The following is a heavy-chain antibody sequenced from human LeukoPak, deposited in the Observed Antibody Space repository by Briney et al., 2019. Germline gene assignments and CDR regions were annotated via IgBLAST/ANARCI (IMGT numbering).Heavy chain of an antibody. Sequence: SETLSLTCTVSGGSISSYYWSWIRQPPGKGLEWIGYIYYSGSTNYNPSLKSRVTMSVDTSKNLFSLKLSSVTAADTAVYYCARRPYWYFDLWGRGTLVTVSS. CDR3: ARRPYWYFDL. J-gene: IGHJ2*01. V-gene: IGHV4-59*12. CDR2: IYYSGST. CDR1: GGSISSYY. D-gene: IGHD6-6*01.